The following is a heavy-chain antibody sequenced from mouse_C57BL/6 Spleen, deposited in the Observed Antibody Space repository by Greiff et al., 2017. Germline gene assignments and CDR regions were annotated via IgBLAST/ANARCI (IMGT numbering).Heavy chain of an antibody. D-gene: IGHD1-1*01. CDR3: ARDPPYGSSYYYYAMDY. V-gene: IGHV1-81*01. Sequence: QVQLQQSGAELARPGASVKLSCKASGYTFTSYGISWVKQRPGQGLEWIGEIYPRSGNTYYNEKFKGKATLTADKSSSTAYMELRSLTSEDSAVYFCARDPPYGSSYYYYAMDYWGQGTSVTVSS. CDR1: GYTFTSYG. CDR2: IYPRSGNT. J-gene: IGHJ4*01.